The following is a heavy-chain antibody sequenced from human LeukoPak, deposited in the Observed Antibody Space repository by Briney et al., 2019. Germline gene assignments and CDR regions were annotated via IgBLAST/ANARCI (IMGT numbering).Heavy chain of an antibody. CDR3: AGDLHSYGY. CDR1: GFTFSSYG. CDR2: ISSSSSTI. V-gene: IGHV3-48*01. D-gene: IGHD5-18*01. Sequence: PGGSLRLSCAASGFTFSSYGMNWVRQTPGKGLEWVSYISSSSSTIYYADSVKGRFTISRDNAKNSLYLQMNSLRAEDTAVYYCAGDLHSYGYWGQGTLVTVSS. J-gene: IGHJ4*02.